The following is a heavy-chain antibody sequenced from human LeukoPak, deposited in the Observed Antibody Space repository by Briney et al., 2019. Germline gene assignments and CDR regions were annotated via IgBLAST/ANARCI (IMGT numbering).Heavy chain of an antibody. Sequence: KPSETLSLTCTVSGGSISPSSHYWGWIRQAPGKGLEWIGSIYHSGSTYYNPSLKSRVTISVDTSKNQFSLKLSSVTAADTAVYYCARETDGDSSGLTAGYWFDPWGQGTLVTVSS. CDR2: IYHSGST. CDR1: GGSISPSSHY. CDR3: ARETDGDSSGLTAGYWFDP. J-gene: IGHJ5*02. D-gene: IGHD3-22*01. V-gene: IGHV4-39*07.